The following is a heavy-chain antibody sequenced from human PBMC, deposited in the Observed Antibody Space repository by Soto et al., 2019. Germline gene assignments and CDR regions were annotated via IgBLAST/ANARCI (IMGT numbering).Heavy chain of an antibody. D-gene: IGHD3-3*01. V-gene: IGHV3-23*01. J-gene: IGHJ5*02. Sequence: PGGSLRLSCAASGFTFSSYAMSWVRQAPGKGLEWVSAISGSGGSTYYADSVKGRFTISRDNSKNTLYLQMNSLRAEDTAVYYRAKIGLGYYTLNWFDPWGQGTLVTVSS. CDR3: AKIGLGYYTLNWFDP. CDR1: GFTFSSYA. CDR2: ISGSGGST.